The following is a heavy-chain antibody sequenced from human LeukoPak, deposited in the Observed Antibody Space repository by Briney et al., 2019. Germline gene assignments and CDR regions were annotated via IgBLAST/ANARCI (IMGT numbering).Heavy chain of an antibody. Sequence: ASVKVSCKASGYTFTSYGISWVRQAPGQGLEWMGWISAYNGNTNYAQKLQGRVTMTTDTSTSTAYMELRSMRSDDTAVYYCAGRATSASGSYYYYYMDVWGKGTTVTVSS. J-gene: IGHJ6*03. D-gene: IGHD1-26*01. CDR3: AGRATSASGSYYYYYMDV. CDR2: ISAYNGNT. V-gene: IGHV1-18*01. CDR1: GYTFTSYG.